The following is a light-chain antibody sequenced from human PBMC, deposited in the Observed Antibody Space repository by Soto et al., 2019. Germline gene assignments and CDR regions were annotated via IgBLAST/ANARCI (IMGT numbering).Light chain of an antibody. CDR1: HSVSSS. Sequence: EIVLTQSPATLSVSPWERATLSCRASHSVSSSLAWYQQKPGQAPRLLIYGASNRATGIPARFSGSGSGTDFTLTISRLEPEDFAVYYCQQCGSSPTFGQGTRLEIK. V-gene: IGKV3-20*01. CDR3: QQCGSSPT. CDR2: GAS. J-gene: IGKJ5*01.